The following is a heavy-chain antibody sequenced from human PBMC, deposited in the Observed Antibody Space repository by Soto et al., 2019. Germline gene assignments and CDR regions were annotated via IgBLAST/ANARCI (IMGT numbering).Heavy chain of an antibody. Sequence: QVTLKESGPVLVKPTETLTLTCTVSGFSLSNPRMGVAWIRQPPGKALEWLAHISSNDERSYRTSLKSRLTISKDTSKSQVVLTVTNMNPVDTGTYYCARTEVGSRVFDPWGQGTLVTVSS. J-gene: IGHJ5*02. V-gene: IGHV2-26*01. CDR3: ARTEVGSRVFDP. CDR2: ISSNDER. CDR1: GFSLSNPRMG. D-gene: IGHD1-26*01.